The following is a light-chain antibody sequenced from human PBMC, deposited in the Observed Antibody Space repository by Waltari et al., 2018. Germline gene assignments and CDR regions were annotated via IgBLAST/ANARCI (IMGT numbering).Light chain of an antibody. V-gene: IGLV3-1*01. J-gene: IGLJ2*01. CDR3: QAWDSGTVL. CDR1: KLGDKY. Sequence: SYELIQPASVSVSPGQTASITCSGDKLGDKYACWFQQKPGQYPILAIYQDDKRPSGIPERASGSDTGNTATLTVSGTQPMDEADNYCQAWDSGTVLFGGGTGLTVL. CDR2: QDD.